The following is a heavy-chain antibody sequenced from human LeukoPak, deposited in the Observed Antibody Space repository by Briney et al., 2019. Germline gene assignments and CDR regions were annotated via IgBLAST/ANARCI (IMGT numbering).Heavy chain of an antibody. J-gene: IGHJ4*02. CDR1: GYTFTGYY. CDR3: ARDYFDWLLGAPDY. Sequence: ASVKVSCKASGYTFTGYYMHWVRQAPGQGLEWMGWINPNSGGTNYAQKFQGRVTITSDTSISTAYMELSRPRSDDTDVYYCARDYFDWLLGAPDYWGQGTLVTVSS. V-gene: IGHV1-2*02. CDR2: INPNSGGT. D-gene: IGHD3-9*01.